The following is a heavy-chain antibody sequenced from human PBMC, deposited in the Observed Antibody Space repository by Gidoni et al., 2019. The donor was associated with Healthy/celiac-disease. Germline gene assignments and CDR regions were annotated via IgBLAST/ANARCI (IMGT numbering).Heavy chain of an antibody. CDR3: ASWMVGDASFFDY. D-gene: IGHD2-8*02. J-gene: IGHJ4*02. CDR2: IYYSGST. CDR1: GGFISSSSYY. Sequence: QLQLQESGPGLVKPSENLSLPCPVSGGFISSSSYYWGWSRQPPGKGLEWIGSIYYSGSTYYNPSLKSRVTISVDTSKNQFSLKLSSVTAADTAVYYCASWMVGDASFFDYWGQGTLVTVSS. V-gene: IGHV4-39*01.